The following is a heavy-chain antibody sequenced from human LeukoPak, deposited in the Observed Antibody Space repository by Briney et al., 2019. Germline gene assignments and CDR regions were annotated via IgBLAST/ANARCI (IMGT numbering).Heavy chain of an antibody. CDR3: AANSADYNTLGSSYKV. V-gene: IGHV4-61*02. CDR2: IYTSGST. J-gene: IGHJ4*02. Sequence: SETLSLTCTVSGGSISSGSYYWSCIRQPSGKGLEWIGRIYTSGSTNYNPSLKSRVTISVDTSKNQFSLKVNSVTAADTAVYYCAANSADYNTLGSSYKVWGQGTLVTVSS. CDR1: GGSISSGSYY. D-gene: IGHD3-10*01.